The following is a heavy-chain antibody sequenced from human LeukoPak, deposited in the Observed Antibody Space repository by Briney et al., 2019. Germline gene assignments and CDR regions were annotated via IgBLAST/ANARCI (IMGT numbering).Heavy chain of an antibody. CDR3: ARDYYTSGSYLGP. D-gene: IGHD3-10*01. J-gene: IGHJ5*02. CDR2: IKQDGTET. V-gene: IGHV3-7*01. Sequence: GGSLRLSCVVSGFTFSSFWMSWVRQAPGKGLEWVANIKQDGTETYYVDSVKGRFTVSRDNAKNSLYLQMDSLRVEDTAVYYCARDYYTSGSYLGPLGRGTLVTVSS. CDR1: GFTFSSFW.